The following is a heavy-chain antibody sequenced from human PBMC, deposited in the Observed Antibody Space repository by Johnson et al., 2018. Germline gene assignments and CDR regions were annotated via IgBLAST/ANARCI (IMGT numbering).Heavy chain of an antibody. CDR1: GFTFSSYS. CDR2: ISSSSSTI. D-gene: IGHD6-19*01. Sequence: VQLVQSGGGLVQPGGSLRLSCAASGFTFSSYSMNWVRQAPGKGLEWVSYISSSSSTIYYADSVKGRFTISRDNAKNSLYLQMKSLRAEDTAVYYCARSQWAFDIWGQGTMVTVSS. J-gene: IGHJ3*02. CDR3: ARSQWAFDI. V-gene: IGHV3-48*01.